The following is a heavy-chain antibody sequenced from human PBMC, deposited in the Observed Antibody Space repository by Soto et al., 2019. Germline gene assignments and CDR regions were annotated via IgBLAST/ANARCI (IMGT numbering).Heavy chain of an antibody. Sequence: QVQLVQSGAEVKKPGSSVKVSCKASGGTFRTYSITWVRQAPGQGLEWMGKIIPILDMANYAQKFQGRVTITAHKSTSIAYMELNSLRSEDTAVHYCARGPVVVVPDDMFTRHNWFDPWGQGTRVTVSS. J-gene: IGHJ5*02. CDR1: GGTFRTYS. CDR2: IIPILDMA. V-gene: IGHV1-69*02. CDR3: ARGPVVVVPDDMFTRHNWFDP. D-gene: IGHD2-2*01.